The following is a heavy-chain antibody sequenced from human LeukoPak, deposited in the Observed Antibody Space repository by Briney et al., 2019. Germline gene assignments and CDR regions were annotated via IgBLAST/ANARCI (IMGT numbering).Heavy chain of an antibody. D-gene: IGHD1-1*01. CDR1: TASFSKCY. J-gene: IGHJ4*02. CDR2: INHSGST. CDR3: ARGRHEGDY. V-gene: IGHV4-34*01. Sequence: WHALSLNLTVETASFSKCYCNWISQPRGYGLKWIGEINHSGSTNYNPSLKSRVTTSVDTSKNQFSLKLSSVTAADTAVYYCARGRHEGDYWGQGTPVTVSS.